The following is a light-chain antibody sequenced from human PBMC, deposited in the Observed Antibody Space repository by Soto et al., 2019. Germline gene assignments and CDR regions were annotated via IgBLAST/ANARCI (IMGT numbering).Light chain of an antibody. J-gene: IGKJ4*01. V-gene: IGKV3-20*01. CDR1: QSVSSY. CDR3: QQYGSSLT. CDR2: GAS. Sequence: DILMAQSPSTLSVSTGERATLSCRASQSVSSYLAWYQQKPGQAPRLLIYGASSRATGIPDRFSGSGSGTDFTLTISRLEPQDFAVYYCQQYGSSLTFGGGTKVDIK.